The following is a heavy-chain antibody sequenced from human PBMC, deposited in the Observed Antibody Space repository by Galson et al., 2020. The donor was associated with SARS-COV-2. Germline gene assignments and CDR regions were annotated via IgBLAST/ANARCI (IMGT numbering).Heavy chain of an antibody. J-gene: IGHJ6*02. D-gene: IGHD4-4*01. V-gene: IGHV3-21*01. CDR1: GFTFSDYS. CDR2: ITSTSSYI. Sequence: GGSLRLSCAASGFTFSDYSMNWVRQAPGKGLEWVSSITSTSSYIFYADSVKGRFTISRDNAKNFLYLQLSSLRAEDTAVYFCARFRGNSNPRLYFYGMDVWGQGTTVTVSS. CDR3: ARFRGNSNPRLYFYGMDV.